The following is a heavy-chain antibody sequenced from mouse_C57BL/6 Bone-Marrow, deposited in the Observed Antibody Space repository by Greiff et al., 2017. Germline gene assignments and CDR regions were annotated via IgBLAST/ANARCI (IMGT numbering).Heavy chain of an antibody. CDR3: AREEYYGSSYGYVDV. CDR2: INPGSGGT. Sequence: VQLQESGAELVRPGTSVKVSCKASGYAFTNYLIEWVKQRPGQGLEWIGVINPGSGGTNYNEKFKGQAPLTADKSSSTAYMQLSSLTSEDSAVYFCAREEYYGSSYGYVDVWGTGTTVTVSS. D-gene: IGHD1-1*01. J-gene: IGHJ1*03. V-gene: IGHV1-54*01. CDR1: GYAFTNYL.